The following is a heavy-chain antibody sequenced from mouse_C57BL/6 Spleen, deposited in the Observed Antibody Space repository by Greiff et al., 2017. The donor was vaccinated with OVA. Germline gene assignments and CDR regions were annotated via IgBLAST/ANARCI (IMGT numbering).Heavy chain of an antibody. V-gene: IGHV1-55*01. CDR2: IYPGSGST. D-gene: IGHD1-1*02. J-gene: IGHJ3*01. CDR1: GYTFTSYW. CDR3: ARSQAGGGFAD. Sequence: QVHVKQPGAELVKPGASVKMSCKASGYTFTSYWITWVKQRPGQGLEWIGDIYPGSGSTNYNEKFKSKATLTVDTSSSTAYMQLSSLTSEDSAVYYCARSQAGGGFADWGQGTLVTVSA.